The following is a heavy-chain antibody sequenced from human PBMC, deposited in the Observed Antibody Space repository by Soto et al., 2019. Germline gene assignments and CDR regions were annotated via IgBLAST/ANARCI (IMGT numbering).Heavy chain of an antibody. Sequence: KSSETLSLTCTVSDGSIRSDNIYWSWLRQPPGKGLEWIGYIYYSGSTYYNPSLRSRVSISVDTSKNQFSLRLSSVTAADTAIYYCAKYSGPTVTFDIWGQGTKVTVSS. CDR2: IYYSGST. V-gene: IGHV4-30-4*01. CDR1: DGSIRSDNIY. J-gene: IGHJ3*02. CDR3: AKYSGPTVTFDI. D-gene: IGHD3-10*01.